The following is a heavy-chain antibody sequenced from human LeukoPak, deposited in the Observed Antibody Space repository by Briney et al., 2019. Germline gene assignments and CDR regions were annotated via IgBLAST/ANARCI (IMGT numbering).Heavy chain of an antibody. CDR3: AGQARPGSAEGTFDI. CDR1: GFTFSSYD. V-gene: IGHV3-13*05. D-gene: IGHD2-2*01. J-gene: IGHJ3*02. Sequence: GGSLRLSCTASGFTFSSYDMHWVRQDKGKGLEWVSAISTAGDPYYLGSVKGRFTISRENAKNSFYLQMNSLRAGDTAVYYCAGQARPGSAEGTFDIWGQGTMVTVSS. CDR2: ISTAGDP.